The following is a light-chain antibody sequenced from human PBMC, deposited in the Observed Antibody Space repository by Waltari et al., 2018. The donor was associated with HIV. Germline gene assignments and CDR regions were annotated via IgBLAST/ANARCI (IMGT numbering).Light chain of an antibody. CDR1: QSISSNY. J-gene: IGKJ2*01. Sequence: EIVLTPSPGTLSLSPGERVTLSCRPSQSISSNYLAWHQQTPGQAPRLLIFGASTRATGVPDRFSGSGSGTDFTLTISGLEPEDFAVYYCQQYGHSPPYTFGQGTKLEIK. CDR2: GAS. V-gene: IGKV3-20*01. CDR3: QQYGHSPPYT.